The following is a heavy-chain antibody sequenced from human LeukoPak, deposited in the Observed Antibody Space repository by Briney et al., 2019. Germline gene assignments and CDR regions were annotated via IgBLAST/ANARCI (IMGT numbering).Heavy chain of an antibody. J-gene: IGHJ4*02. CDR2: IIPIFGTA. V-gene: IGHV1-69*13. CDR3: ARGTTVVSYFDY. Sequence: GASVKVSCKASGGTFSSYAISWLRQAPGQGLEWMGGIIPIFGTANYAQKFQGRVTITADESTSTAYMELSSLRSEDTAVYYCARGTTVVSYFDYWGQGTLVTVSS. D-gene: IGHD4-23*01. CDR1: GGTFSSYA.